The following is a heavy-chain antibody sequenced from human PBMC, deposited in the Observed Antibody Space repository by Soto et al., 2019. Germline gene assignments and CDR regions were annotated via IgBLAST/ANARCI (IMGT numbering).Heavy chain of an antibody. J-gene: IGHJ4*02. CDR3: ATERRGGGASY. CDR2: IHQDGSDK. V-gene: IGHV3-7*01. CDR1: GCTFSSDC. D-gene: IGHD2-21*01. Sequence: GGSLRPSCVASGCTFSSDCRTWDRQAPGKGLERAANIHQDGSDKYYVDSVKGRFTISRDNARNSLYLQMNSLRAEDTAVYYCATERRGGGASYWGQGTLVTVSS.